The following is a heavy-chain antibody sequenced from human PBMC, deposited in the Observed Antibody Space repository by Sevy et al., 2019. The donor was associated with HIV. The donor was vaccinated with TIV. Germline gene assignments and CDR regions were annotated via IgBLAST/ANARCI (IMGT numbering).Heavy chain of an antibody. V-gene: IGHV3-48*02. CDR1: GFRFRDYR. J-gene: IGHJ5*02. CDR2: ITSSSNTI. D-gene: IGHD3-10*01. CDR3: ARDRGRGEVALDL. Sequence: RGSLRLSCAASGFRFRDYRMNWVRQAPGKGLEWVSYITSSSNTINYADSAKGRFTISRDNGRNSLYLQINSLRHEDTAVYYCARDRGRGEVALDLWGQGTLVTVSS.